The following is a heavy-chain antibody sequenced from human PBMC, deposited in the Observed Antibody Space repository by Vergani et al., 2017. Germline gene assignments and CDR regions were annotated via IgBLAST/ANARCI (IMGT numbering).Heavy chain of an antibody. CDR2: INHSGST. D-gene: IGHD3-10*01. Sequence: LQLQQWGAGLLKPSEPLSLTCAVHGVSFSGYYWIWTRQPPGKGLEWFGEINHSGSTNYNPSLKSRVTISVDTSKNQFSLKLSSVTAADTAVYYCARDPTGRRGLMASRSGFVNVSGKGSTVTVS. V-gene: IGHV4-34*01. CDR1: GVSFSGYY. CDR3: ARDPTGRRGLMASRSGFVNV. J-gene: IGHJ6*03.